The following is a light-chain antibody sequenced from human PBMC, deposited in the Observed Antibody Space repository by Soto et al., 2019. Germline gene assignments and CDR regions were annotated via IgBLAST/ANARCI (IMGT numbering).Light chain of an antibody. Sequence: ETVLTQSPGTLSLSPGERATLSCRFSQSVSSSSLAWYQQRPGQAPRLLIYGTSSRATGIPDRFSGSGSGTDFTLTISRLEPEDFAVYFCQRYGSSPLITFGQGTRLEIK. CDR2: GTS. CDR3: QRYGSSPLIT. J-gene: IGKJ5*01. CDR1: QSVSSSS. V-gene: IGKV3-20*01.